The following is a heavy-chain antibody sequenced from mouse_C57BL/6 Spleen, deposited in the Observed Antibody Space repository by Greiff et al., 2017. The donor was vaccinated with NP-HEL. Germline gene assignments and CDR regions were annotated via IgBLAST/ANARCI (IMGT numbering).Heavy chain of an antibody. D-gene: IGHD2-5*01. Sequence: VQLQQSGPGMVKPSQSLSLTCTVTGYSITSGYDWHWIRHFPGNKLEWMGYISYSGSTNYNPSLKSRISITHDTSKNHFFLKLNSVTTEDTATYYCAREKAYYSNWYFDVWGTGTTVTVSS. J-gene: IGHJ1*03. V-gene: IGHV3-1*01. CDR3: AREKAYYSNWYFDV. CDR1: GYSITSGYD. CDR2: ISYSGST.